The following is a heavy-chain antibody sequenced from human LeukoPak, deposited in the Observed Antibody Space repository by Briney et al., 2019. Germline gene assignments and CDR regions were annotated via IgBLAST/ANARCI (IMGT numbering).Heavy chain of an antibody. CDR1: GFTVSSNY. D-gene: IGHD1-26*01. CDR3: ARFEASGGDYYYGMDV. CDR2: IYSGGST. J-gene: IGHJ6*02. V-gene: IGHV3-66*01. Sequence: PGGSLRLSCAASGFTVSSNYMSWVRQAPGKGVEWGSVIYSGGSTYYADSVKGRFTISRDNSKNTLYLQMNSLRAEDTAVYYCARFEASGGDYYYGMDVWGQGTTVTVSS.